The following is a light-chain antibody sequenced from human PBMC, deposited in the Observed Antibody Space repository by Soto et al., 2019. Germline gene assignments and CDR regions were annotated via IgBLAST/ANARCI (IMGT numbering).Light chain of an antibody. Sequence: QSALTQPRSVSGSPGQSVTISCTGTSSDVGGYNYVSWYQHHPGEAPKVMIYDVSKRPSGVPDRFSGSKSGNTASLTISGLQAEDEADYYCCSYAGSYTYVFGTGTKVTVL. V-gene: IGLV2-11*01. CDR3: CSYAGSYTYV. CDR2: DVS. J-gene: IGLJ1*01. CDR1: SSDVGGYNY.